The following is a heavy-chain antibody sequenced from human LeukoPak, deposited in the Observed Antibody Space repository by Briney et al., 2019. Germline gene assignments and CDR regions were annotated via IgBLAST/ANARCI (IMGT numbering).Heavy chain of an antibody. J-gene: IGHJ3*02. CDR3: ARDRDDSSGYSKGAFDI. CDR1: GGSISSGSYY. V-gene: IGHV4-61*02. CDR2: IYTSGST. D-gene: IGHD3-22*01. Sequence: SQTLSLTCTVSGGSISSGSYYWSWIRQPAGKGLEWIGRIYTSGSTNYNPSLKSRVTISVDTSKNQFSLKLSSVTAADTAVYYCARDRDDSSGYSKGAFDIWGQGTMVTVSS.